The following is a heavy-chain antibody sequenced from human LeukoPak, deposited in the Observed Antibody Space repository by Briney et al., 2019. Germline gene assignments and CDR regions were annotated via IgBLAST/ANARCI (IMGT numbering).Heavy chain of an antibody. Sequence: PGGSLRLSCVASGFTFSSHAMTWVRQAPGKGLECVSGISGRGDNTYYADSVKGRFSVSRDNSKNTVYLKMNSLRAEDTALYYCARGASSGWQDYDFYYGLDVWGPGTTVTVSS. CDR1: GFTFSSHA. CDR3: ARGASSGWQDYDFYYGLDV. V-gene: IGHV3-23*01. CDR2: ISGRGDNT. D-gene: IGHD6-19*01. J-gene: IGHJ6*02.